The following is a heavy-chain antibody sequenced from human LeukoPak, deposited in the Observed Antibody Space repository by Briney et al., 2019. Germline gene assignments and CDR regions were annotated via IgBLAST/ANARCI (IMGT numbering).Heavy chain of an antibody. CDR1: GFTVSSNY. V-gene: IGHV3-66*01. CDR2: IYSGGST. Sequence: GGSLRLSCAASGFTVSSNYMSWVRQAPGKGLEWVSVIYSGGSTYYADSVKGRFTISRDNSKNTLYLQMNSLRAEDTAVYYCARDIPRRITMVRGVPDAFDIWGQGTMVTVSS. D-gene: IGHD3-10*01. CDR3: ARDIPRRITMVRGVPDAFDI. J-gene: IGHJ3*02.